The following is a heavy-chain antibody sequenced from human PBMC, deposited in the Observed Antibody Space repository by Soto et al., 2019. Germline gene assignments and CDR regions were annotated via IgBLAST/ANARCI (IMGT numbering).Heavy chain of an antibody. CDR1: GYTFTSYG. CDR2: VSAHNGNT. D-gene: IGHD3-3*01. CDR3: ARVVVYNDFWSGSQNSNGVDV. Sequence: QVQLVQSGAEVKKPGASVKVSCKASGYTFTSYGISWVRQAPGQGLEWMGWVSAHNGNTNYVQNLQDRVTMTTDTSTSTAYMELRSLKSDDTAVYYCARVVVYNDFWSGSQNSNGVDVWGQGTTVTVSS. J-gene: IGHJ6*02. V-gene: IGHV1-18*01.